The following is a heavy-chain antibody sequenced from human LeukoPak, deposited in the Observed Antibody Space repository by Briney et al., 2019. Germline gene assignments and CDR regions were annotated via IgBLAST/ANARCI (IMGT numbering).Heavy chain of an antibody. D-gene: IGHD6-19*01. J-gene: IGHJ4*02. Sequence: GGSLRLSCAASEFTFSSYAMSWVRQAPGKGLEWVSTISGNGINTYYADAVKGRFTISRDNSKNMLYLQLNGLRAEDTALYSCAKYGPGSQGWLVHFDYWGQGALVTVSS. CDR1: EFTFSSYA. CDR2: ISGNGINT. V-gene: IGHV3-23*01. CDR3: AKYGPGSQGWLVHFDY.